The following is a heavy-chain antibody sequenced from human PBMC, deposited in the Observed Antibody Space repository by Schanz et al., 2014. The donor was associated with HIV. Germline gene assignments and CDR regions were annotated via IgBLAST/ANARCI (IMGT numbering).Heavy chain of an antibody. CDR2: MWYDESHK. Sequence: VQVLESGGDLVQPGGSLRLSCAASGLTLSSSGMHWVRQAPGKGLEWVAAMWYDESHKGYADSVKGRFTISRDNSKNTLYLQMNSLRAEDTAVYYCARGEAITYYYHYYGMDVWGQGTTVTVSS. V-gene: IGHV3-33*08. J-gene: IGHJ6*02. CDR1: GLTLSSSG. D-gene: IGHD1-20*01. CDR3: ARGEAITYYYHYYGMDV.